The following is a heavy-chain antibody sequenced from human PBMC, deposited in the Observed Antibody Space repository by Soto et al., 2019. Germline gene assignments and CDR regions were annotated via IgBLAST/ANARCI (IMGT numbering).Heavy chain of an antibody. CDR2: IYYSGST. Sequence: PSETLSLTGTVSGGSISSGDYYWIWIRQPPGKGLEWIGYIYYSGSTYYNPSLKSRVTISVDTSKNQFSLKLSSVTAADTAVYYCARETNYYDSSGYYPGAFDIWGQGTMVTVSS. J-gene: IGHJ3*02. V-gene: IGHV4-30-4*01. D-gene: IGHD3-22*01. CDR3: ARETNYYDSSGYYPGAFDI. CDR1: GGSISSGDYY.